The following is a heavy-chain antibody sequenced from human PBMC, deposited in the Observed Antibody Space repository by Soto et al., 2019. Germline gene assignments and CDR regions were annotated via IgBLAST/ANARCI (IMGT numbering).Heavy chain of an antibody. D-gene: IGHD1-1*01. CDR3: ARVERGTATTVVDAFDI. Sequence: QVQLQQWGAGLLKPSETLSLTCAVYGGFVSSGSYYWSWIRQPPGKGLEWIGERSHSGGTHFNPSLKSRVPISVDTSKNQFSLKMSSVTAADPALYYCARVERGTATTVVDAFDIWGPGTMVTVSS. CDR2: RSHSGGT. V-gene: IGHV4-34*01. CDR1: GGFVSSGSYY. J-gene: IGHJ3*02.